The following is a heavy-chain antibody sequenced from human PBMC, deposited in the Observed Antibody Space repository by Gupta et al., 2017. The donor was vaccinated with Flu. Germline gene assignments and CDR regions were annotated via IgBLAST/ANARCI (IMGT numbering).Heavy chain of an antibody. CDR1: EFAFSGYA. V-gene: IGHV3-23*01. Sequence: AVAEFAFSGYAMSWVRQVPGKGLEWVSGISASGDRTYYADSVKGLFTISRDNSKNTLYLQMNSLRVDDTAVYYCLKVDWGYWGQGTLVSVSS. D-gene: IGHD7-27*01. CDR3: LKVDWGY. J-gene: IGHJ4*02. CDR2: ISASGDRT.